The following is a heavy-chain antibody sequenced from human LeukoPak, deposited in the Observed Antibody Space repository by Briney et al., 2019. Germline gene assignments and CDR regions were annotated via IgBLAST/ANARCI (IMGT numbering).Heavy chain of an antibody. CDR2: IYYTGTT. Sequence: SETLSLTCTVSGGSINSYFWSWIRQPPGKGLEWIGYIYYTGTTRYNPSLKSRVTISVDTSKNHFSLELNSVTAADTAMYYCARHAAVPHFSNEFDPWGQGILVTVSS. CDR3: ARHAAVPHFSNEFDP. J-gene: IGHJ5*02. D-gene: IGHD2-2*01. CDR1: GGSINSYF. V-gene: IGHV4-59*08.